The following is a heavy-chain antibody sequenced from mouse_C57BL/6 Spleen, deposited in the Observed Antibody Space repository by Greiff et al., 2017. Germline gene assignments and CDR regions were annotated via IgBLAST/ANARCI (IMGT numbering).Heavy chain of an antibody. CDR1: GYTFTSYW. Sequence: QVQLQQPGAELVMPGASVKLSCKASGYTFTSYWMNWVKQRPGQGLEWIGEIDPSDGDTNYNQKFKGKSTLTVDKSSSTAYMPLSSLTSEDSAVYYGARLDPLEYYGSHYAMDYWGQGTSVTVSS. CDR2: IDPSDGDT. J-gene: IGHJ4*01. D-gene: IGHD1-1*01. V-gene: IGHV1-69*01. CDR3: ARLDPLEYYGSHYAMDY.